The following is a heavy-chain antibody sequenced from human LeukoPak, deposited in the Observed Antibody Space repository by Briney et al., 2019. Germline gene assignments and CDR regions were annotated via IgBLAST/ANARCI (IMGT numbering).Heavy chain of an antibody. CDR1: NYTFTSYG. Sequence: ASVKVSCKASNYTFTSYGFSWVRQAPGQGREWMAWINAYNGDTNYAQKLQGRVTLTTDTSTSTAYMELRSLRSDDTAVYYGARDGSGVWFDYWGQGTLVTVSS. J-gene: IGHJ4*02. D-gene: IGHD3-10*01. V-gene: IGHV1-18*01. CDR3: ARDGSGVWFDY. CDR2: INAYNGDT.